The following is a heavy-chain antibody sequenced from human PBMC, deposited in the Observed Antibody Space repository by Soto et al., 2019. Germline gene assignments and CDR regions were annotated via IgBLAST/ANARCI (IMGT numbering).Heavy chain of an antibody. CDR3: ARFHYSSSWYF. CDR2: IYYSGST. V-gene: IGHV4-39*01. J-gene: IGHJ4*02. CDR1: GGSISSSSYY. D-gene: IGHD6-13*01. Sequence: QLQLQESGPGLVKPSETLSLTCTVSGGSISSSSYYWGWFRQPPGKGLECIGSIYYSGSTYYTPSLKSRVTISVDTSKNQFSLKLSSVTAADTAVYYCARFHYSSSWYFWGQGTLVTVSS.